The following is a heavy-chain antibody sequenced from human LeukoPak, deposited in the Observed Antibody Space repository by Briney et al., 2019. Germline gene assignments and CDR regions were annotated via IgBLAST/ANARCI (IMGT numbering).Heavy chain of an antibody. J-gene: IGHJ4*02. V-gene: IGHV1-18*01. Sequence: ASEKVSCKASGYTFTSYGISWVRQAPGQVLEWMGWISAYDGNTNYAQKLQGRVTMTRDMSTSTVYMELSSLRSDDTAVYYCARAGRRLFGVLIPLSFDYWGQGTPVTVSS. CDR3: ARAGRRLFGVLIPLSFDY. CDR1: GYTFTSYG. CDR2: ISAYDGNT. D-gene: IGHD3-3*01.